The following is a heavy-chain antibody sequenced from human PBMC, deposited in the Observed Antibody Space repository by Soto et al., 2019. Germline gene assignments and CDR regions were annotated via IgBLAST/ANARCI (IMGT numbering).Heavy chain of an antibody. V-gene: IGHV3-30-3*01. CDR2: ISYDGSNK. J-gene: IGHJ2*01. CDR1: GFTFSSYA. Sequence: QVQLVESGGGVVQPGRSLRLSCAASGFTFSSYAMHWVRQAPGKGLEWVAVISYDGSNKYYADSVKGRFTISRENSKNTLFLQMNSLRAEDTAVDYCARPLWRDDYNWGYFDLWGRGTLVTVSS. CDR3: ARPLWRDDYNWGYFDL. D-gene: IGHD4-4*01.